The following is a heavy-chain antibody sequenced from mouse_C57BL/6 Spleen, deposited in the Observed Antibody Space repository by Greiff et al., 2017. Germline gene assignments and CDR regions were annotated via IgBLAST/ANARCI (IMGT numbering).Heavy chain of an antibody. J-gene: IGHJ1*03. CDR1: GFNIKDYY. CDR2: IDPEDGDT. CDR3: TTYYGSSYGYFDV. V-gene: IGHV14-1*01. Sequence: EVKLVESGAELVRPGASVKLSCTASGFNIKDYYMHWVKQRPEQGLEWIGRIDPEDGDTEYAPKFQGKATMTADTSSNTAYLQLSSLTSEDTAVYYCTTYYGSSYGYFDVWGTGTTGTVSS. D-gene: IGHD1-1*01.